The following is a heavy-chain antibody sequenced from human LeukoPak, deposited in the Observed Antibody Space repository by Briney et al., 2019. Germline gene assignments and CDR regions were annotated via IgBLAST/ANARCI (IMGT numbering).Heavy chain of an antibody. V-gene: IGHV3-23*01. J-gene: IGHJ4*02. CDR1: GFTFSSYA. Sequence: PGGSLRLSCAASGFTFSSYAMSWVRQAPGKGLEWVSAISGSGGSTYYADSVKGRFTISRDNSKNTLYPQMNSLRAEDTAVYYCAKADYYDSSGYPPFDYWGQGTLVTVSS. D-gene: IGHD3-22*01. CDR3: AKADYYDSSGYPPFDY. CDR2: ISGSGGST.